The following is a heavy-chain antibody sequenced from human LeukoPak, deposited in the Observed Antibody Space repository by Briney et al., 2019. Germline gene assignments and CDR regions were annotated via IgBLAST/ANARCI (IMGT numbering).Heavy chain of an antibody. V-gene: IGHV3-48*04. Sequence: GSLRLSCTASKFTFSTYNLNWVRQAPGKGLEWVSYISSSGSTIYYADSVKGRFTISRDNAKNSLYLQMNSLRAEDTAVYYCAELGITMIGGVWGKGTTVTISS. CDR2: ISSSGSTI. D-gene: IGHD3-10*02. CDR3: AELGITMIGGV. CDR1: KFTFSTYN. J-gene: IGHJ6*04.